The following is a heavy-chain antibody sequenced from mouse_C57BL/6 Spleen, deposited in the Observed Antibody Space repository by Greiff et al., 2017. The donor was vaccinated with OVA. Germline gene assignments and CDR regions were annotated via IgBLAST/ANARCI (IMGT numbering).Heavy chain of an antibody. Sequence: VHVKQSGAELVRPGSSVKMSCKTSGYTFTSYGINWVKQRPGQGLEWIGYIYIGNGYTEYNEKFKGKATLTSDTSSSTAYMQLSSLTSEDSAIYFCARWGAQATSAMDYWGQGTSVTVSS. CDR1: GYTFTSYG. D-gene: IGHD3-2*02. CDR2: IYIGNGYT. CDR3: ARWGAQATSAMDY. V-gene: IGHV1-58*01. J-gene: IGHJ4*01.